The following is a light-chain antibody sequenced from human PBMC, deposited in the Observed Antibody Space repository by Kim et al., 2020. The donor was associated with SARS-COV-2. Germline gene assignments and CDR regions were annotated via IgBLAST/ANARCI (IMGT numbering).Light chain of an antibody. J-gene: IGLJ2*01. V-gene: IGLV2-23*02. CDR3: CSYVV. CDR1: SSDVGGYNL. CDR2: EVS. Sequence: VSGVPGQSITISCTGTSSDVGGYNLVSWYQQHPGKAPKLMIYEVSKRPSGVSNRFSGSKSGNTASLTISGLQAEDEADYYCCSYVVFGGGTQLTVL.